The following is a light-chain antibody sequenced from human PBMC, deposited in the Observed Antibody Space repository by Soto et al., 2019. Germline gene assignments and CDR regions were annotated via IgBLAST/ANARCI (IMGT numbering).Light chain of an antibody. Sequence: EIVMTKSPATLSVSPGERATLSCRASQDISSNFAWYQQKPGQAPRLLIYGASTRATGIPARFSGSGSGTEFTLTISSLQSEDFAVYYCQQYDNWLRTFGQGTKVQLK. CDR1: QDISSN. CDR3: QQYDNWLRT. V-gene: IGKV3-15*01. J-gene: IGKJ1*01. CDR2: GAS.